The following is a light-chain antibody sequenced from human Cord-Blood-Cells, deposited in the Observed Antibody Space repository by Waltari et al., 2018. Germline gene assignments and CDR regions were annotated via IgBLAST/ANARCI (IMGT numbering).Light chain of an antibody. CDR2: DAS. V-gene: IGKV1-33*01. J-gene: IGKJ3*01. CDR1: QDISNY. CDR3: QQYDNLPLT. Sequence: DIQMTQSPSSLSASVGARVTITCHASQDISNYLNWDQQKPGKAPKLLIYDASNLETGVPARFRGSGSGTDLTFTISSLQPEDIATYYCQQYDNLPLTFGPGTTVDIK.